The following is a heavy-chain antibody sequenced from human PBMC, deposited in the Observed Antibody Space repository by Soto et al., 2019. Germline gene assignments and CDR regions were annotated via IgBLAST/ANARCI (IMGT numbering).Heavy chain of an antibody. Sequence: GGSLRLSCAASGFTFSDYYMSWIRQAPGKGLEWVSYISSSGSTIYEADSVKGRFTISRDNAKNSLYLQMNSLKAEDTAEYYCARDERRAFDIWGQGTMVTVSS. CDR2: ISSSGSTI. CDR3: ARDERRAFDI. V-gene: IGHV3-11*01. J-gene: IGHJ3*02. CDR1: GFTFSDYY.